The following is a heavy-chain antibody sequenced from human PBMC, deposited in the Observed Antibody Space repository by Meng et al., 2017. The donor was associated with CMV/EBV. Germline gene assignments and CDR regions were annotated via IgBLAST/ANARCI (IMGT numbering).Heavy chain of an antibody. CDR2: MNPNSGNT. CDR1: GYTFTSYD. J-gene: IGHJ4*02. D-gene: IGHD6-13*01. V-gene: IGHV1-8*03. Sequence: SVNVSCKASGYTFTSYDINWVRQATGQGLEWMGWMNPNSGNTGYAQKFQGRVTITRNTSISTAYMELSSLRSEDTAVYYCARSLGARRTGIAAAGFDYWGQGTLVTVSS. CDR3: ARSLGARRTGIAAAGFDY.